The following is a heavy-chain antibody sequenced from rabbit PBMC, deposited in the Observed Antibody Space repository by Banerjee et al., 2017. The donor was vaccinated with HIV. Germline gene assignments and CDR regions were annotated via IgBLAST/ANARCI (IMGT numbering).Heavy chain of an antibody. V-gene: IGHV1S47*01. J-gene: IGHJ4*01. Sequence: EESGGDLVKPEGSLTLTCKASGFDFSSYYMSWVRQAPGKGLEWIACIYTGDGSTYYASWVNGRFTLSRENNQNTVSLQMTSLTAADTATYFCARGNNSAYWLNLWGPGTLVTVS. CDR3: ARGNNSAYWLNL. CDR1: GFDFSSYY. D-gene: IGHD4-1*01. CDR2: IYTGDGST.